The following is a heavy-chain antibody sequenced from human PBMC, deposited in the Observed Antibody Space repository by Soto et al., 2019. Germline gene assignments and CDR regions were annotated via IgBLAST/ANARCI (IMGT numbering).Heavy chain of an antibody. Sequence: QVHLVESGGGVVQPGRSLRLSCEASGFTFSNYAMHWVRQAPGKGLEWVAVISYDGSDKYNANSVKGRFTISRDNSKNTLYLQMNSLRAEDTAVYYCARDTGPNGYNYYYFGMDVWGQGTTVTVSS. CDR1: GFTFSNYA. J-gene: IGHJ6*02. CDR2: ISYDGSDK. V-gene: IGHV3-30-3*01. CDR3: ARDTGPNGYNYYYFGMDV. D-gene: IGHD5-18*01.